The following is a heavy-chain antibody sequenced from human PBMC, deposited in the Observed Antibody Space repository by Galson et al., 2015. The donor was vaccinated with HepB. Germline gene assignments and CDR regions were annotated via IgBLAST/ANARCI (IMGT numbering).Heavy chain of an antibody. D-gene: IGHD4-23*01. Sequence: SLRLSCAASGFTFSSYGMHWVRQAPGKGLEWVAVIWYDGSNKYYADSVKGRFTISRDNSKNTLYLQMNSLRAEDTAVYYYAREGTGYGGNSANDYWGQGTLVTVSS. CDR3: AREGTGYGGNSANDY. V-gene: IGHV3-33*01. CDR1: GFTFSSYG. J-gene: IGHJ4*02. CDR2: IWYDGSNK.